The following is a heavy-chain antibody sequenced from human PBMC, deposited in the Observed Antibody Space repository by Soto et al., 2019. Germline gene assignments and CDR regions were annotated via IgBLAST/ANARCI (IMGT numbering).Heavy chain of an antibody. Sequence: GGSLRLSCAVSGFTFSAYWMHWVRQVPGKGLTWVSRISDDGSTATYADSVKGRFIISRDNAKNSLYLEMNTLRADDSGLYYCARGPRVSSTGTGAHWGRGTLVTSPQ. CDR2: ISDDGSTA. J-gene: IGHJ4*02. CDR1: GFTFSAYW. D-gene: IGHD1-1*01. CDR3: ARGPRVSSTGTGAH. V-gene: IGHV3-74*01.